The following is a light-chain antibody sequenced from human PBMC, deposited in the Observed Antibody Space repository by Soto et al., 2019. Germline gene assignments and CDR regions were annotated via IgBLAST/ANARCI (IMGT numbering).Light chain of an antibody. CDR1: SSDVGGYNY. J-gene: IGLJ1*01. CDR3: NSYASSRSYV. V-gene: IGLV2-14*01. Sequence: QPASVSGSPGQSITISCTGTSSDVGGYNYVSWYQQHPGKAPKLLIYDVSNRPSGVSNRFSGSKSGNTASLTISGLQAEDEADYYCNSYASSRSYVFGTGTKLTVL. CDR2: DVS.